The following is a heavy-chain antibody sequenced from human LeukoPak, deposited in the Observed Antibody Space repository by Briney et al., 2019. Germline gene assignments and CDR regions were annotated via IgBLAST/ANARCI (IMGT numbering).Heavy chain of an antibody. Sequence: GASVKVSCKASGYSSTNYGISWVRQAPGQGLEWMGWINTNTGNPTYAQGFTGRFVFSLDTSVSTAYLQISSLKAEDTAVYYCARQLNLYYYGSAYYYYMDVWGKGTTVTVSS. CDR1: GYSSTNYG. D-gene: IGHD3-10*01. CDR2: INTNTGNP. V-gene: IGHV7-4-1*02. J-gene: IGHJ6*03. CDR3: ARQLNLYYYGSAYYYYMDV.